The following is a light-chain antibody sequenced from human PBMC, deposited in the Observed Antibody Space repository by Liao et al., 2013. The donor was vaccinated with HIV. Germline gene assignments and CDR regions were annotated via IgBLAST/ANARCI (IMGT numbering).Light chain of an antibody. V-gene: IGLV3-21*01. Sequence: SYELTQPPSVSVAPGKTARITCGGNNIGSKSVQWYQQKPGQAPLFVFYYDSDRPSGIPERFSGSNSGNTATLTISRVEAGDEADYYCQVWESSTDWVFGGGTSLTVL. J-gene: IGLJ3*02. CDR3: QVWESSTDWV. CDR1: NIGSKS. CDR2: YDS.